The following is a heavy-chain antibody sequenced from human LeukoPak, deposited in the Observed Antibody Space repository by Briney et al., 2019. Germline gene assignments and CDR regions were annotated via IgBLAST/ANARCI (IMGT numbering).Heavy chain of an antibody. CDR1: GLTVSSNY. Sequence: PGGSLRLSCAASGLTVSSNYMSWVRQAPGKGPEWVSVIYTDGRTFYAGSVKGRFTISRDSSKNTVYLQMNSLRVEDTVVYYCARGDYGDDSYYFDYWGRGALVTVSS. CDR3: ARGDYGDDSYYFDY. CDR2: IYTDGRT. D-gene: IGHD4-17*01. V-gene: IGHV3-53*01. J-gene: IGHJ4*02.